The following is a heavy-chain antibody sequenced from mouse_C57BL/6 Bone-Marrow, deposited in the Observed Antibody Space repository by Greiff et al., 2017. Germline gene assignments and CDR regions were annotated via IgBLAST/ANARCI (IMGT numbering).Heavy chain of an antibody. CDR2: IDPSDSYT. V-gene: IGHV1-59*01. D-gene: IGHD2-3*01. J-gene: IGHJ3*01. CDR3: ARDGYYWFAY. CDR1: GYTFTSYW. Sequence: VQLQQSGAELVRPGTSVKLSCKASGYTFTSYWMHWVKQRPGQGLEWIGVIDPSDSYTNYNQKFKGKATLTVDTSSSTAYMQPSSLTSEDSAVYYCARDGYYWFAYWGQGTLVTVSA.